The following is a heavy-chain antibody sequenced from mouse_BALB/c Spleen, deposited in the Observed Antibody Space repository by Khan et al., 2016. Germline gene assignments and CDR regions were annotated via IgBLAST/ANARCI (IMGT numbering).Heavy chain of an antibody. CDR3: ATYYRYDYVMDY. CDR1: GFNIKDTY. J-gene: IGHJ4*01. Sequence: VQLQQSGAELVKPGASVKLSCTASGFNIKDTYMHWVKQRPEQGLEWIGRIDPANGNTKYDPKFQGKATITADTSSNTAYLQLSSLTSEDTAVYYCATYYRYDYVMDYWGQGTSVTVSS. V-gene: IGHV14-3*02. CDR2: IDPANGNT. D-gene: IGHD2-14*01.